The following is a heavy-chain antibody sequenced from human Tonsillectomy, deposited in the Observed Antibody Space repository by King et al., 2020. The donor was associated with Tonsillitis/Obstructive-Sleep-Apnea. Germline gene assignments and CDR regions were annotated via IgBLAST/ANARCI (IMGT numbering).Heavy chain of an antibody. CDR1: GFTFSTYA. Sequence: QLVQSGGGVVQPGRSLRLSCAASGFTFSTYAMHWVRQAPGKGLEWVAVISYDGSNKYYADSVKGRFTISRDNSKNTLYLQMNSLRTEDTAVYYCARDRECSSTSCYNAVDIWGQGTMVTV. D-gene: IGHD2-2*02. J-gene: IGHJ3*02. CDR3: ARDRECSSTSCYNAVDI. V-gene: IGHV3-30*04. CDR2: ISYDGSNK.